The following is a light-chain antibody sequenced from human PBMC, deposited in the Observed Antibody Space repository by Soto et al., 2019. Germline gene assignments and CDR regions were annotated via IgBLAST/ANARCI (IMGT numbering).Light chain of an antibody. CDR2: DAS. Sequence: PGERATLSCRASQSVTAYLAWYQQKPGQAPRLLIYDASVRATGIPARFSGSGSGTDFTLTISSLEPEDSAVYYCQQHLGRHTFGQGTKVDIK. CDR1: QSVTAY. J-gene: IGKJ1*01. V-gene: IGKV3-11*01. CDR3: QQHLGRHT.